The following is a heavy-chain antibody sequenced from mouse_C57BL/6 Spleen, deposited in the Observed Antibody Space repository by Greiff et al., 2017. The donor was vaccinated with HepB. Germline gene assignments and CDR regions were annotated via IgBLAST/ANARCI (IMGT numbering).Heavy chain of an antibody. Sequence: VQRVESGPGLVQPSQSLSITCTVSGFSLTSYGVHWVRQSPGKGLEWLGVIWSGGSTDYNAAFISRLSISKDNSKSQVFFKMNSLQADDTAIYYCARILSITTVVATEGYFDVWGTGTTVTVSS. D-gene: IGHD1-1*01. CDR3: ARILSITTVVATEGYFDV. V-gene: IGHV2-2*01. J-gene: IGHJ1*03. CDR2: IWSGGST. CDR1: GFSLTSYG.